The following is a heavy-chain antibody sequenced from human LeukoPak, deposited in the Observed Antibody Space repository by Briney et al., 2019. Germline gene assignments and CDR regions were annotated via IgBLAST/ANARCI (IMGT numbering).Heavy chain of an antibody. D-gene: IGHD5-24*01. V-gene: IGHV3-21*01. CDR2: ISSSSSYI. J-gene: IGHJ4*02. Sequence: PGGSLRLSCAASGFTFNSYSMNWVRQAPGKGLEWVPSISSSSSYIYYADSVKGRFTISRDNAKNSLYLQMNSLRAEDTAVYYCARDMAVGEMATITDDYWGQGTLVTVSS. CDR3: ARDMAVGEMATITDDY. CDR1: GFTFNSYS.